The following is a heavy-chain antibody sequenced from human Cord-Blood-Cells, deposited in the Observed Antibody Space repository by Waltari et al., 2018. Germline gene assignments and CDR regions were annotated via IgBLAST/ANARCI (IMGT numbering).Heavy chain of an antibody. D-gene: IGHD2-2*01. Sequence: QVQLQQWGAGLLKPSETLSLTCAVYGGSFSGYYWSWIRQPPGKGLEWIGEINHSGRTNYNPSIKSRVTISVDTSKNQFSVKLSSVTAADTAVYYCARASSLYCSSTSCYDAFDIWGQATMVTVSS. CDR3: ARASSLYCSSTSCYDAFDI. CDR2: INHSGRT. J-gene: IGHJ3*02. V-gene: IGHV4-34*01. CDR1: GGSFSGYY.